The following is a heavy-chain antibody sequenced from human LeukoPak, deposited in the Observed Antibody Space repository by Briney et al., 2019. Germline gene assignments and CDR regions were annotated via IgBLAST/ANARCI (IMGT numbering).Heavy chain of an antibody. CDR3: ATHLKQFY. V-gene: IGHV4-39*01. CDR1: GGSISSSSYY. J-gene: IGHJ4*02. Sequence: SETLSLTCTVSGGSISSSSYYWGWLRQPPGKGLEWIGSIYYSGSTYYNPSLKSRVTISVDTSKNQFSLKLSSVTAADTAVYYCATHLKQFYWGQGTLVTVSS. D-gene: IGHD6-19*01. CDR2: IYYSGST.